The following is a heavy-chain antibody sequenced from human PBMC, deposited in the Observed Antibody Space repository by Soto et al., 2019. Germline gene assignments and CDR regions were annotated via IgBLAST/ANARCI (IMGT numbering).Heavy chain of an antibody. CDR2: MSGDGKTI. V-gene: IGHV3-74*01. J-gene: IGHJ5*02. CDR1: GFTFSNYF. Sequence: SXSLSCAASGFTFSNYFMHLVRQVPGEGLVWVSRMSGDGKTISYADSVKGRFTISRDNAKNTLYLQMNSLRVEDTAVYYCARTYVPGIAGLDPCGQGTLVTASS. D-gene: IGHD1-1*01. CDR3: ARTYVPGIAGLDP.